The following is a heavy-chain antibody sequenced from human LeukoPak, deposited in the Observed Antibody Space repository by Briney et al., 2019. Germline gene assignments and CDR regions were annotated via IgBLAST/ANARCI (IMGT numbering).Heavy chain of an antibody. CDR3: ARGDDSGYYDYFDY. D-gene: IGHD3-22*01. CDR1: GFTFSSYA. V-gene: IGHV3-53*01. J-gene: IGHJ4*02. Sequence: TGGSLRLSCAASGFTFSSYAMHWVRQAPGEGLEWVSTIYTGGNTYYAASVKGRFTISRDFSKNTVFLHMNSLRAEDTAMYYCARGDDSGYYDYFDYWGQGALVTVSS. CDR2: IYTGGNT.